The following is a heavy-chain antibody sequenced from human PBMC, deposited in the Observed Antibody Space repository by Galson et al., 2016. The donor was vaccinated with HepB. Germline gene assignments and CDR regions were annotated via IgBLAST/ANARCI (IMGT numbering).Heavy chain of an antibody. J-gene: IGHJ5*02. D-gene: IGHD6-13*01. Sequence: SLRLSCAASGFTCSDHAMSWFRQAPGKGLEWVGFISSNAYGGTTEFAASVKDRFTISRDDSKSIAYLQMNSLKIEDTAVYYCTDGGGIAAAARGLNHWGQGTLVTVSS. CDR3: TDGGGIAAAARGLNH. CDR2: ISSNAYGGTT. V-gene: IGHV3-49*03. CDR1: GFTCSDHA.